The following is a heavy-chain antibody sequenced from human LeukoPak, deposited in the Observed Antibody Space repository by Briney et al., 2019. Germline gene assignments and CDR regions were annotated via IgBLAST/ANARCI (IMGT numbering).Heavy chain of an antibody. CDR1: GFIFTEYG. CDR2: VRKDATEK. Sequence: GGSPRLSCAASGFIFTEYGMYWVRQAPGKGLEWVAFVRKDATEKKYADSVEGRFTISRDDSENTVYLKMNNLRVDDTAVYYCAKRSGPNSGPFDSWGQGTPVIVSS. J-gene: IGHJ4*02. V-gene: IGHV3-30*02. CDR3: AKRSGPNSGPFDS. D-gene: IGHD1-1*01.